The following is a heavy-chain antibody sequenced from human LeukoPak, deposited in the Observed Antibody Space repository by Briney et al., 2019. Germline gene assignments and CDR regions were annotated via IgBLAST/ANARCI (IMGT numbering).Heavy chain of an antibody. V-gene: IGHV3-7*01. Sequence: GGSLRLSCAASGFTFSSYWMSWVRQAPGKGLEWVANIKQDGSEKYYVDSVKGRFTISRDNAKNSLYLQMNSLRAEDTAVYYCAKDPPADILTGRAYSDYFDYWGQGTLVTVSS. CDR2: IKQDGSEK. D-gene: IGHD3-9*01. J-gene: IGHJ4*02. CDR3: AKDPPADILTGRAYSDYFDY. CDR1: GFTFSSYW.